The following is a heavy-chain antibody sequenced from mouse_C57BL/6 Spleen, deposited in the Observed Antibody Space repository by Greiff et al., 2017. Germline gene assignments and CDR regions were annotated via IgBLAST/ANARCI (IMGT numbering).Heavy chain of an antibody. J-gene: IGHJ3*01. CDR2: IYPGDGDT. D-gene: IGHD1-1*01. CDR1: GYAFSSYW. V-gene: IGHV1-80*01. Sequence: VQLQQSGAELVKPGASVKISCKASGYAFSSYWLNWVKQRPGKGLEWIGQIYPGDGDTNYNGKFTGKATLTADKSSSTAYMQLSSLTSEDSAVYFCARVAIVRSNWFAYWGQGTLVTVSA. CDR3: ARVAIVRSNWFAY.